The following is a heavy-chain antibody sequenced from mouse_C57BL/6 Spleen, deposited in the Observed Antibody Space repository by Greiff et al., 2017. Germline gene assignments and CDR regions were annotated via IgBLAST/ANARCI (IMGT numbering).Heavy chain of an antibody. V-gene: IGHV5-4*01. Sequence: EVHLVESGGGLVKPGGSLKLSCAASGFTFSSYAMSWVRQTPEKRLEWVATISDGGSYTYYPDNVKGRFTISRDNAKNNLYLQMSHLKSEDTAMYYCARDRGLTPYYFDYWGQGTTLTVSS. D-gene: IGHD3-1*01. CDR3: ARDRGLTPYYFDY. CDR2: ISDGGSYT. J-gene: IGHJ2*01. CDR1: GFTFSSYA.